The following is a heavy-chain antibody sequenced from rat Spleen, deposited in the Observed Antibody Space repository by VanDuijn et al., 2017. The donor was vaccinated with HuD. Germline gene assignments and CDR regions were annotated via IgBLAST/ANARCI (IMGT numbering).Heavy chain of an antibody. V-gene: IGHV2-15*01. CDR1: GFSLTSYT. CDR2: IWTGGST. CDR3: ARDTYGVMDA. D-gene: IGHD2-1*01. Sequence: QVQLMESGPGLVQPSETLSLTCTVSGFSLTSYTVSWVRQPPGKGLEWMGVIWTGGSTAYNSALKSRLSISRDTSKSQVFLKKSGLQTEDTATYYCARDTYGVMDAWGQGASVTVSS. J-gene: IGHJ4*01.